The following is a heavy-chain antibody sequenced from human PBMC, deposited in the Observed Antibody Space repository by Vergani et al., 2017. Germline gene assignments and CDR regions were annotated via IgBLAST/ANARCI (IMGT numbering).Heavy chain of an antibody. CDR2: IYHSGST. V-gene: IGHV4-38-2*01. D-gene: IGHD6-13*01. Sequence: QVQLQESGPGLVKPSETLSLTCAVSGYSISSGYYWGWIRQHPGKELEWIGRIYHSGSTYYNPSLKSRVTISVDTSKNQFSLKLSSVTAADTDVYYCARSWQQGPVDYWGQGTLVTVSS. J-gene: IGHJ4*02. CDR3: ARSWQQGPVDY. CDR1: GYSISSGYY.